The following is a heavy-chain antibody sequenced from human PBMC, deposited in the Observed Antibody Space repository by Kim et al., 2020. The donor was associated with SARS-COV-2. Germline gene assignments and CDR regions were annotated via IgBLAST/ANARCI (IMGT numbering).Heavy chain of an antibody. V-gene: IGHV1-69*13. CDR3: ARGIGGGYGVRYGMDV. J-gene: IGHJ6*02. D-gene: IGHD2-8*02. Sequence: SVKVSCKASGGTFSSYAISWVRQAPGQGLEWMGGIIPIFGTANYAQKFQGRVTITADESTSTAYMELSSLRSEDTAVYYCARGIGGGYGVRYGMDVWGQGTTVTVSS. CDR1: GGTFSSYA. CDR2: IIPIFGTA.